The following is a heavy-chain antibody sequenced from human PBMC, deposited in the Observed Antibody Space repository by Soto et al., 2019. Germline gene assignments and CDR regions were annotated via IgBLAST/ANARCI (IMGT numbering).Heavy chain of an antibody. J-gene: IGHJ6*02. CDR2: ISYDGSNK. D-gene: IGHD3-16*01. CDR1: GFTFSSYA. V-gene: IGHV3-30-3*01. CDR3: ARDSVPVGGPGSGMDV. Sequence: PGESLRLSCAASGFTFSSYAMHWVRQAPGKGLEWVAVISYDGSNKYYADSVKGRFTISRDNSKNTPYLQMNSLRAEDTAVYYCARDSVPVGGPGSGMDVWGQGTTVTVSS.